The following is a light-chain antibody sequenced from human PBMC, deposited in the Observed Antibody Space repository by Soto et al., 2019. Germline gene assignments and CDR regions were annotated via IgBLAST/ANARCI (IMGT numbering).Light chain of an antibody. Sequence: SYELTQPPSVSVSPGQTASISCSGDKLGNKFASWYQQKPGQSPVLVIYQDDKRPSGIPERFSGSNSGNTATLTISGTQALDEADYYCQAWDSSTVVFGGGTKLTVL. CDR3: QAWDSSTVV. J-gene: IGLJ2*01. CDR2: QDD. CDR1: KLGNKF. V-gene: IGLV3-1*01.